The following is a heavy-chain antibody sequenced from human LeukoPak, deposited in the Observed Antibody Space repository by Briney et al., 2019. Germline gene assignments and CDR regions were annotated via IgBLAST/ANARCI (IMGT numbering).Heavy chain of an antibody. V-gene: IGHV1-2*02. CDR3: ARGADIVVVPAAIWGDNWFDP. J-gene: IGHJ5*02. D-gene: IGHD2-2*01. Sequence: ASVKVSCKASGYTFTGYYMHWVRQAPGQGLEWMGWINPNSGGTNYAQKFQGRVTMTRDTSISTAYMELSRLGSDDTAVYYCARGADIVVVPAAIWGDNWFDPWGQGTLVTVSS. CDR1: GYTFTGYY. CDR2: INPNSGGT.